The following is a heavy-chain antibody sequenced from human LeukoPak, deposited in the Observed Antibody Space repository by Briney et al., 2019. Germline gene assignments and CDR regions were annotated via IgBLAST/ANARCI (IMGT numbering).Heavy chain of an antibody. J-gene: IGHJ5*02. CDR3: ANSPDSGGLGP. Sequence: ASVKVSCKASGGTFSSYAISWVRQAPGQGLEWMGGIIPIFGTANYAQKFQGRVTITADESTSTAYMELSSLKSEDTAMYYCANSPDSGGLGPWGQGTLVTVSS. D-gene: IGHD3-10*01. V-gene: IGHV1-69*13. CDR1: GGTFSSYA. CDR2: IIPIFGTA.